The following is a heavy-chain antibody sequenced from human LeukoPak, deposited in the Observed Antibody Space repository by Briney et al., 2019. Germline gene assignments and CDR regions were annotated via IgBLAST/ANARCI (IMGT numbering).Heavy chain of an antibody. D-gene: IGHD2-21*02. CDR2: ISYDGSHE. V-gene: IGHV3-30*18. Sequence: PGGSLRLSCAASGFTFSSYGMHWVRQAPGKGLEWVAIISYDGSHEYYRDSVKGRFTISRDNSKNTLFLQMNSLRAEDTAVYYCAKDILEVTYNFDYWGQGTLVTVSS. CDR1: GFTFSSYG. CDR3: AKDILEVTYNFDY. J-gene: IGHJ4*02.